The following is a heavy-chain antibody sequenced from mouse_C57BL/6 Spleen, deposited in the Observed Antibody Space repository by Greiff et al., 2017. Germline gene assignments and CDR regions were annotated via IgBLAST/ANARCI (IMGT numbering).Heavy chain of an antibody. CDR2: IYPGSGNT. Sequence: QVQLQQSGAELVRPGASVKLSCKASGYTFTDYYINWVKQRPGQGLEWIARIYPGSGNTYYNEKFKGKATLTAEKSSSTAYMQLSSLTSEDSAVYFCARSITTVTYAMDYWGQGTSVTVSS. CDR3: ARSITTVTYAMDY. J-gene: IGHJ4*01. D-gene: IGHD1-1*01. CDR1: GYTFTDYY. V-gene: IGHV1-76*01.